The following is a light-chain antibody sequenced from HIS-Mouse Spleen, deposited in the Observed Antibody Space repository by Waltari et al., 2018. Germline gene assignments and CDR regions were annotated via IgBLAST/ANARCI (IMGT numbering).Light chain of an antibody. CDR2: EGS. V-gene: IGLV2-23*01. CDR3: CSYAGSSTFHVV. J-gene: IGLJ2*01. Sequence: QSALTQPASVSGSPGQSITLSCTGPSSAVGSYNLVSWYQQHPGKAPKLMIYEGSKRPSGVSNRFSGSKSGNTASMTISGLQAEDEADYYCCSYAGSSTFHVVFGGGTKLTVL. CDR1: SSAVGSYNL.